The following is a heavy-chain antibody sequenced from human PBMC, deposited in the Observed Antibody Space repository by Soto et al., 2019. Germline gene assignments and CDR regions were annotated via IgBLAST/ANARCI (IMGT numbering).Heavy chain of an antibody. Sequence: ASVKVSCKASGYTFPSYAMHWVRQAPGQRLEWMGWINAGNGNTKYSQKFQGRVTITRDTSASTAYMELSSLRSEDTAVYYCARDHRGYYYDSLNWFDPWGQGTLVTVSS. CDR3: ARDHRGYYYDSLNWFDP. CDR2: INAGNGNT. D-gene: IGHD3-22*01. V-gene: IGHV1-3*01. CDR1: GYTFPSYA. J-gene: IGHJ5*02.